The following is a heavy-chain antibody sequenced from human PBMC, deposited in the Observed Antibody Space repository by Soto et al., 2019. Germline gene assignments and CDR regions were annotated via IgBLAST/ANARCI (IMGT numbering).Heavy chain of an antibody. V-gene: IGHV3-30*18. CDR1: GFVFSSYG. CDR2: ISYDGTNQ. CDR3: AKDPSHITSPHFDY. Sequence: QVQLVESGGGVVQPGRSLRLSCAASGFVFSSYGMHWVRQAPGKGLEWVAVISYDGTNQYYEDSVKGRFTISRDNSKNTVYLQMNSLRAEDTAVYYCAKDPSHITSPHFDYWGQGTILPVS. D-gene: IGHD2-2*01. J-gene: IGHJ4*02.